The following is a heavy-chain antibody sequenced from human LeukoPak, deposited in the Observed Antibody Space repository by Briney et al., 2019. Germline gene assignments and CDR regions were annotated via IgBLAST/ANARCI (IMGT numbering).Heavy chain of an antibody. CDR2: ISSSSSYI. D-gene: IGHD5-18*01. Sequence: SGGSLRLSCAASGFTFSSYSMNWVRQAPGKGLEWVSSISSSSSYIYYADSVKGRFTISRDNAKNSLYLQMNSLRAEDTAVYYCARGPPGNIQLWSYYFDYWGQGTLVTVSS. J-gene: IGHJ4*02. CDR3: ARGPPGNIQLWSYYFDY. CDR1: GFTFSSYS. V-gene: IGHV3-21*01.